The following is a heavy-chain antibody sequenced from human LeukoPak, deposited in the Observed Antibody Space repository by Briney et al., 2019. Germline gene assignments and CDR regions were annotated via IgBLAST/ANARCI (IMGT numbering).Heavy chain of an antibody. D-gene: IGHD3-9*01. CDR3: PRAGLRYFDWTLTLDP. CDR2: ITTTSRI. CDR1: GFTFSTYT. V-gene: IGHV3-21*01. J-gene: IGHJ5*02. Sequence: GGSLILSCPASGFTFSTYTMNWVRQAPGKGLEWVASITTTSRISYADSVKGRFTISRDNAKYSIQLQMNSLRAEDTAVYYCPRAGLRYFDWTLTLDPWGQGTLVTVSS.